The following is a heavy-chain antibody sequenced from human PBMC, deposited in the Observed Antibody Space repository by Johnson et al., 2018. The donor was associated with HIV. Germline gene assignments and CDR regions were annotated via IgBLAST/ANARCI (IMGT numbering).Heavy chain of an antibody. D-gene: IGHD3-10*01. V-gene: IGHV3-30*04. CDR1: GLTFSSYA. Sequence: QVQLVESGGGVVQPGRSLRLSCAASGLTFSSYAIHWVRQAPGKGLAWVALISYDGSNKYYADSVKGGFTISRDNPKNTLYLQMNSLRAEDTAVYYCARRMVQGVIITSGAFDIWGQGTMVTVSS. J-gene: IGHJ3*02. CDR3: ARRMVQGVIITSGAFDI. CDR2: ISYDGSNK.